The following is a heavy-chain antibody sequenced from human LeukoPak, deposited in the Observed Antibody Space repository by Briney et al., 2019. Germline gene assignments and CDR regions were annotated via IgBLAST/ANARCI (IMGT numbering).Heavy chain of an antibody. CDR2: IWYDGSRK. J-gene: IGHJ4*02. D-gene: IGHD3-10*01. CDR3: PRYRSGSSDY. Sequence: GGSLRLSCAASGFIFSNFGMHWVRQAPGRGLEWVAVIWYDGSRKYYADSAKGRFTISRDNSKNTVSLQMNSLRAEDTAMYYCPRYRSGSSDYWGQGTLVTVSS. V-gene: IGHV3-33*01. CDR1: GFIFSNFG.